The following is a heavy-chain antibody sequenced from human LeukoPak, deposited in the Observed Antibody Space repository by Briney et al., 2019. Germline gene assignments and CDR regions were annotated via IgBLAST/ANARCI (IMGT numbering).Heavy chain of an antibody. CDR3: ARSAWGVAAAGRFDY. CDR1: GGSITSGGYY. CDR2: IYHSGST. V-gene: IGHV4-30-2*06. D-gene: IGHD6-13*01. J-gene: IGHJ4*02. Sequence: PSETLSLTCTVSGGSITSGGYYWSWIRQSPGKGLEWIGSIYHSGSTYYNPSLKSRVTISVDRSKNQFSLKVSSVTAADSAVYYCARSAWGVAAAGRFDYWGQGTLVTVSS.